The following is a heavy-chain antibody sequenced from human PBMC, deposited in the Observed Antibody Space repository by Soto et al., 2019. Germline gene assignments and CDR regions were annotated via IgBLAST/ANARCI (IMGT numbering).Heavy chain of an antibody. Sequence: EVQLVESGGGLVQPGGYLRLSCAASEFTFSGRSVHWVRQAPGKGLVWASGIDKVGTDSTYADSVKGRFTSSRDNATNTVYLQMNSLRVADTDVYYCARGWFGPDVWGKGTTVTVSS. D-gene: IGHD3-10*01. CDR1: EFTFSGRS. V-gene: IGHV3-74*01. CDR2: IDKVGTDS. CDR3: ARGWFGPDV. J-gene: IGHJ6*03.